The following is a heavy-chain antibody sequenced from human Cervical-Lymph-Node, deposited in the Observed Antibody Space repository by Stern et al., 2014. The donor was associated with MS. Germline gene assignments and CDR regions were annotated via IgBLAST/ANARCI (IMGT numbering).Heavy chain of an antibody. CDR2: IHPNSGDT. D-gene: IGHD2-21*01. J-gene: IGHJ4*02. CDR3: ARGLATALIADF. V-gene: IGHV1-2*02. Sequence: QVQLLQPGADVKKPGASLKVSCKASGYTFTDYYMQWVRQAPGQGLEWMGWIHPNSGDTNYARKFQGRVTLTRDTSISTAYLELSRLTYDDTAVYYCARGLATALIADFWGQGTLVTVS. CDR1: GYTFTDYY.